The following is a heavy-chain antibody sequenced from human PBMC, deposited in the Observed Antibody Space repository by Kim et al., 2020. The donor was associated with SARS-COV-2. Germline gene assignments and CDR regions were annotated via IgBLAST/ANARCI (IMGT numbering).Heavy chain of an antibody. D-gene: IGHD3-10*01. V-gene: IGHV1-69*13. CDR3: ARAPSGGRGNDY. Sequence: SVKVSCKASGGTFSSYAISWVRQAPGQGLEWMGGIIPIFGTANYAQKFQGRVTITADESTSTAYMELSSLRSEDTAVYYCARAPSGGRGNDYWGQGTLVTVSS. CDR1: GGTFSSYA. CDR2: IIPIFGTA. J-gene: IGHJ4*02.